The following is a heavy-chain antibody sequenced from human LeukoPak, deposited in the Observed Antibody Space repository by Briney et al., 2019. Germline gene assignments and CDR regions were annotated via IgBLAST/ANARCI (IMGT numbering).Heavy chain of an antibody. Sequence: GESLKISCKGSGYSFPNYWIGWVRQMPGRGLEWMGIIFPGDSDTRYSPSFQGQVTISADKSITTADLQWSSLKASDTAMFYCARLAPDDYGSGTYPWYFDLWGRGTLVTVSS. V-gene: IGHV5-51*01. J-gene: IGHJ2*01. CDR2: IFPGDSDT. D-gene: IGHD3-10*01. CDR1: GYSFPNYW. CDR3: ARLAPDDYGSGTYPWYFDL.